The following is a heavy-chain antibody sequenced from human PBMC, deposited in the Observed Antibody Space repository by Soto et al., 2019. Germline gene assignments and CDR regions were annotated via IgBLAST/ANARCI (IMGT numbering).Heavy chain of an antibody. CDR3: TTGLSRGHYYFDY. D-gene: IGHD2-2*01. V-gene: IGHV3-15*01. J-gene: IGHJ4*02. CDR2: VKRTTDGGTT. CDR1: GFTFSDAW. Sequence: QLVESGGGLVKPGESLRLSCTASGFTFSDAWMSWVRQTPGKGLEWVGRVKRTTDGGTTDYAAPVKGRFTISRDDSKDTRYLQMNSMKNEDTAVYFCTTGLSRGHYYFDYWGQGTLVTVSS.